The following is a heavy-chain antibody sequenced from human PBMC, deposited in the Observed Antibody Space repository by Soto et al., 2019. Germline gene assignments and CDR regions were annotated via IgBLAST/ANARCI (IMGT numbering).Heavy chain of an antibody. V-gene: IGHV5-51*01. Sequence: GESLKISCKGSGYSFTSYWIGWVRQMPGKGLEWMGIIYPGDSDTRYSPSFQGQVTISADKSISTAYLQWSSLKASDTAMYYCARPSRGYCSGGSCYSGAFDIWGQGTTVTVSS. CDR3: ARPSRGYCSGGSCYSGAFDI. CDR1: GYSFTSYW. D-gene: IGHD2-15*01. CDR2: IYPGDSDT. J-gene: IGHJ3*02.